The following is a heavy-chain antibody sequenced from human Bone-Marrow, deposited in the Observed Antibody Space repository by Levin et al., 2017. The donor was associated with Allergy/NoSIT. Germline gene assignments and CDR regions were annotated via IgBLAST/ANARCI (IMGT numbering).Heavy chain of an antibody. CDR3: ARDTTGARSFDY. CDR1: GFTFSSYG. J-gene: IGHJ4*02. D-gene: IGHD1-1*01. V-gene: IGHV3-33*01. Sequence: LSLTCAASGFTFSSYGMHWVRQAPGKGLDWVAIIWYDASNKYYADSVKGRFTISRDNSKNTLYLQMNSLRAEDTAVYYCARDTTGARSFDYWGQGTLVTVSS. CDR2: IWYDASNK.